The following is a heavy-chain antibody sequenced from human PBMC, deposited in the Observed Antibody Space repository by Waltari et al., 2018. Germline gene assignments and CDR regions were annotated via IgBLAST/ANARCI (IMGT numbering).Heavy chain of an antibody. J-gene: IGHJ4*02. D-gene: IGHD3-16*02. Sequence: QLQLQESGPGLVQPSETLSLTCPVSTGPLHSSGYYWGWIRQPPRKGLEWMGSISYSGNTYYNPSLKNRVTISVDTSKNQFSLKVTSVTAADTAVYYCAKVWKNYRTDYWGQGTLVTVSS. V-gene: IGHV4-39*07. CDR1: TGPLHSSGYY. CDR2: ISYSGNT. CDR3: AKVWKNYRTDY.